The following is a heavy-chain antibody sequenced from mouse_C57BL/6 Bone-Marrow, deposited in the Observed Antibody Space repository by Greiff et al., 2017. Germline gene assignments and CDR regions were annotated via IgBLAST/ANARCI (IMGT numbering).Heavy chain of an antibody. CDR1: GYTFTSYW. V-gene: IGHV1-55*01. D-gene: IGHD1-1*01. CDR3: AQIAYYYGSSYWYCDV. CDR2: IYPGSGST. Sequence: VQLQQPGAELVKPGASVKMSCKASGYTFTSYWITWVKQRPGQGLEWIGDIYPGSGSTNYTEKFKSKATLTVDTSSSTAYMQLSSLTSEDSAVYYCAQIAYYYGSSYWYCDVWGTGTTGTVSS. J-gene: IGHJ1*03.